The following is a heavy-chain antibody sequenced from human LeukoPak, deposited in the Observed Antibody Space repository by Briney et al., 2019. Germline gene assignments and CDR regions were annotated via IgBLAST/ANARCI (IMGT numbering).Heavy chain of an antibody. Sequence: PSETLSLTCTVSGGSISSYYWSWIRQPPGKGLEWIGYIYYSGSTNYKPSLKSRVTISVDTSKNQFSLKLSSVTAADTAVYYCASGTYGDYVSSWYFDLWGRGTLVTVSS. CDR3: ASGTYGDYVSSWYFDL. J-gene: IGHJ2*01. D-gene: IGHD4-17*01. V-gene: IGHV4-59*01. CDR2: IYYSGST. CDR1: GGSISSYY.